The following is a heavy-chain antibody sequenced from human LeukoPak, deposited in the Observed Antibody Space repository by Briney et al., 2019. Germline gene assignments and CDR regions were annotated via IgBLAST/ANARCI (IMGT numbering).Heavy chain of an antibody. J-gene: IGHJ4*02. CDR3: ARENRDSSSYYDY. CDR2: INGNGATT. V-gene: IGHV3-23*01. CDR1: GYPFSTYG. Sequence: GGSLRLSCEASGYPFSTYGMTWVRQAPGKGPEWVSGINGNGATTKYADSVKGRFTISRDNSKNTLFSQMNRLRAEDTAVYYCARENRDSSSYYDYWGQGTLVTASS. D-gene: IGHD6-13*01.